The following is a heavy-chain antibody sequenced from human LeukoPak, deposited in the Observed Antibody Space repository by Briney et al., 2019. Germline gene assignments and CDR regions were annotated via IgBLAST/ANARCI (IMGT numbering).Heavy chain of an antibody. J-gene: IGHJ4*02. CDR2: FNHSGST. CDR3: ARGGLEYYFDY. CDR1: GGSISSYY. D-gene: IGHD5-12*01. V-gene: IGHV4-34*01. Sequence: SETLSLTCTVSGGSISSYYWSWIRQPPGKGLEWIGEFNHSGSTNYNPSLKSRVTISVDTSKNQFSLKLSSVTAADTAVYYCARGGLEYYFDYWGQGTLVTVSS.